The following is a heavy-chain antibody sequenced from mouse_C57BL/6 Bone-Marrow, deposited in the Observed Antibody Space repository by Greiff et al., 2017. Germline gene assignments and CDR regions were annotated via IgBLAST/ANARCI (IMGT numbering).Heavy chain of an antibody. CDR2: INPSSGYT. J-gene: IGHJ4*01. Sequence: QVHVKQSGAELARPGASVKMSCKASGYTFTSYTMHWVKQRPGQGLEWIGYINPSSGYTKYNQKFKDKATLTADKSSSTAYMRLSSLTSEDSAVYYCARSPIYYVNFYAMDYWGQGTSVTVSS. D-gene: IGHD2-1*01. CDR3: ARSPIYYVNFYAMDY. V-gene: IGHV1-4*01. CDR1: GYTFTSYT.